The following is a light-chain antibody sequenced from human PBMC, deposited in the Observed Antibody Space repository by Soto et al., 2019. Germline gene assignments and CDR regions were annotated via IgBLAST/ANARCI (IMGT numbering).Light chain of an antibody. Sequence: ERVLTQSPPTLSVSPGESATLSCRASQGIKNALAWYQQKPGQSPRLLIFDASTRATGVPARFSGRGSGTEFTLTITSLQSEDFAVYYCRQYDNWPWTFGQGAKVEVK. CDR1: QGIKNA. CDR2: DAS. V-gene: IGKV3-15*01. J-gene: IGKJ1*01. CDR3: RQYDNWPWT.